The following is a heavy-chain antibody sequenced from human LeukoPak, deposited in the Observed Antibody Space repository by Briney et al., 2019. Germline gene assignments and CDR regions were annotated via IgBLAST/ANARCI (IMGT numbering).Heavy chain of an antibody. V-gene: IGHV4-38-2*01. J-gene: IGHJ4*02. CDR1: GHPISSGYY. CDR2: IYHSGST. D-gene: IGHD2-15*01. CDR3: ARLAMLAATLDY. Sequence: SETLSLTCAVSGHPISSGYYWGWIRQPPGKGLEWIGSIYHSGSTYYNPSLKSRDTISVDTSKNQFSLKLSSVTAADTVVYYCARLAMLAATLDYWGQGTLVTVSS.